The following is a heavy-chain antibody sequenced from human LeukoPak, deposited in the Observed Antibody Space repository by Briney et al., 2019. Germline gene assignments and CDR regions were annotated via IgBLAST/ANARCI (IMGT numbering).Heavy chain of an antibody. J-gene: IGHJ4*02. CDR3: ARKGVVDPAGYFDY. V-gene: IGHV4-34*01. Sequence: SETLSLTCAVYGGSFSGYYWSWIRQPPGKGLEWIGEINHSGSTNYNPSLKSRVTISVDTSKNQFSLKLSFVTAADTAVYYCARKGVVDPAGYFDYWGQGTLVTVSS. D-gene: IGHD2-15*01. CDR2: INHSGST. CDR1: GGSFSGYY.